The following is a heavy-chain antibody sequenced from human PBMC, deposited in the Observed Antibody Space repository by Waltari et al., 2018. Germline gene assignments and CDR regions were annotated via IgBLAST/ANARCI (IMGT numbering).Heavy chain of an antibody. D-gene: IGHD1-26*01. V-gene: IGHV1-2*06. J-gene: IGHJ4*02. Sequence: QVQLVQSGAEVKKPGASVKVSCKASGYTFTGYYMHWVRQAPGQGLEWMGRTNPNSDGKNYAQKFQGRVTMARDTSISAAYMELGRLRSDDTAVYYCASPFIVGATGGGDYWGQGTLVTVSS. CDR1: GYTFTGYY. CDR2: TNPNSDGK. CDR3: ASPFIVGATGGGDY.